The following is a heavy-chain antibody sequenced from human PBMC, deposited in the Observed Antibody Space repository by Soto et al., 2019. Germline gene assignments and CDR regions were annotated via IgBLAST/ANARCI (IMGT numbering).Heavy chain of an antibody. CDR1: RFTFDDYG. CDR3: VTLALGKFDY. V-gene: IGHV3-20*04. CDR2: INWNGGST. Sequence: PGGSLRLTCAASRFTFDDYGMSWVRQAPGKRLEWVSGINWNGGSTGYADSVKGRFTISRDNAKNKLYLQMDSLRAEDTAVYYCVTLALGKFDYWGQGNLVTVSS. J-gene: IGHJ4*02. D-gene: IGHD1-26*01.